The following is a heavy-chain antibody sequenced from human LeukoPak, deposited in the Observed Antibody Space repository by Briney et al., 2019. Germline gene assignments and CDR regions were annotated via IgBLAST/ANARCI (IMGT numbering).Heavy chain of an antibody. CDR1: GDSVSSNSAA. CDR3: VRANRYCSSTSCYARFDY. D-gene: IGHD2-2*01. V-gene: IGHV6-1*01. Sequence: SQTLSLTCAISGDSVSSNSAAWNWIRQSPSRGLEWLGRTYYRSKWYNDYAVSVKSRITINPDTSKNQFSLQLNSVTPEDTAVYYCVRANRYCSSTSCYARFDYWGQGTLVTVSS. J-gene: IGHJ4*02. CDR2: TYYRSKWYN.